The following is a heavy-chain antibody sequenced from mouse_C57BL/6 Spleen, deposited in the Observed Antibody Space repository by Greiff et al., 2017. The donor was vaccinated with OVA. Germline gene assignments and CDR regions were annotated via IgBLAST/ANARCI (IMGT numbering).Heavy chain of an antibody. Sequence: QVQLKQSGAELARPGASVKLSCKASGYTFTSYGISWVKQRTGQGLEWIGEIYPRSGNTYYNEKFKGKATLTVDKSSSTAYMQLSSLTSEDSAVYYCARLYYSNYGGFAYWGQGTLVTVSA. CDR2: IYPRSGNT. CDR1: GYTFTSYG. CDR3: ARLYYSNYGGFAY. D-gene: IGHD2-5*01. J-gene: IGHJ3*01. V-gene: IGHV1-81*01.